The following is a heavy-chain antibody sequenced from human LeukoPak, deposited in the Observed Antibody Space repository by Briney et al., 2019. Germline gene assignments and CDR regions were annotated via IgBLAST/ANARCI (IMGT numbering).Heavy chain of an antibody. CDR3: AKQLSYDSSGYYFDSSSFDY. Sequence: GGSLRLSCAASGFTVSSNYMSWVRQAPGKGLEWVSAISGSGGSTYYADSVKGRFTISRDNSKNTLYLQMNSLRAEDTAVYYCAKQLSYDSSGYYFDSSSFDYWGQGTLVTVSS. V-gene: IGHV3-23*01. CDR2: ISGSGGST. J-gene: IGHJ4*02. CDR1: GFTVSSNY. D-gene: IGHD3-22*01.